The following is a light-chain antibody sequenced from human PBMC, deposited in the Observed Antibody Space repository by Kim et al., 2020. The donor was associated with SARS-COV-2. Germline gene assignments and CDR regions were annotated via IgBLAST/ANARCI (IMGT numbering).Light chain of an antibody. CDR1: SSDVGSYNL. Sequence: GLSITIFCTGTSSDVGSYNLVSWYQQHPGKAPNLMIYEVSKRPSGVSNRFSGSKSGNTASLTISGLQAEDEADYYCCSYAGSSTYVFGIGTKVTVL. CDR3: CSYAGSSTYV. CDR2: EVS. V-gene: IGLV2-23*02. J-gene: IGLJ1*01.